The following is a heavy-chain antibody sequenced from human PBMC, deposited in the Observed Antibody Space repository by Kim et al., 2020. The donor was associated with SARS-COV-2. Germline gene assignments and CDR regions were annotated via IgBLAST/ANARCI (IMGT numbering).Heavy chain of an antibody. CDR3: ARVKAVNWGSKNAFDI. D-gene: IGHD7-27*01. J-gene: IGHJ3*02. CDR1: GGYFGGFY. CDR2: INHSRAT. V-gene: IGHV4-34*01. Sequence: PETLSLTCNVSGGYFGGFYWSWIRQPPGKGLEWIGEINHSRATSFHPSLKSRVTMSVDTSKNQFSLKLTAVTAADTAVYYCARVKAVNWGSKNAFDIWG.